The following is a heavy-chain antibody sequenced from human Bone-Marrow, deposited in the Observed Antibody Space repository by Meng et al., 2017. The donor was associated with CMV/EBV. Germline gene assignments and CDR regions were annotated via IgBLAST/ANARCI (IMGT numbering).Heavy chain of an antibody. D-gene: IGHD4-17*01. CDR1: GYTFSSYG. CDR3: ARDTPTVTTRGGPEY. V-gene: IGHV1-18*01. J-gene: IGHJ4*02. Sequence: ASVKVSCKASGYTFSSYGVTWMRQAPGQGLEWMGWISGYNGDTKSAQKVQDRVTMTTDTSTSTAYMELRSLNSDDTAVYYCARDTPTVTTRGGPEYWGQGTLVT. CDR2: ISGYNGDT.